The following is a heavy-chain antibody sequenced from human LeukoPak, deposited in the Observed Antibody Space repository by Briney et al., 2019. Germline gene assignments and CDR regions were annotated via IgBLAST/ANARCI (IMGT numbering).Heavy chain of an antibody. CDR2: ISSSGTTI. CDR1: GFTFSDYY. Sequence: PGGSLRLSCAASGFTFSDYYMSWIRQAPGKGLEWVSYISSSGTTIYYADSVKGRFTNSRDNAKNSLYLQMNSLRAEDTAVYYCARRTVTRDWYFDLWGRGTLVTVSS. D-gene: IGHD4-17*01. V-gene: IGHV3-11*01. J-gene: IGHJ2*01. CDR3: ARRTVTRDWYFDL.